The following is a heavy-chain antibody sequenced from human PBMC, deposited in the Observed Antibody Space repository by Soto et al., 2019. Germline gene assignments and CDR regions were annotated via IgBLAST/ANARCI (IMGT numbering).Heavy chain of an antibody. J-gene: IGHJ3*02. CDR2: INAGNGNT. Sequence: QVQLVQSGAEVKKPGASVKVSCKTSVYTFTTYPMHWVRQAPGQRLEWMGWINAGNGNTKYSQKFQGRVTITRDTSASTAYMELSSLRSEDTAVYYCARGLTMVRGLILDAFDMWGQGTMVTVFS. V-gene: IGHV1-3*01. CDR3: ARGLTMVRGLILDAFDM. D-gene: IGHD3-10*01. CDR1: VYTFTTYP.